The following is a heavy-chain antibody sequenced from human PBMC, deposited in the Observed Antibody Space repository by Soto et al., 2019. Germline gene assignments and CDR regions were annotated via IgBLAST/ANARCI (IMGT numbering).Heavy chain of an antibody. CDR1: GGSISSYY. J-gene: IGHJ5*02. D-gene: IGHD3-3*01. Sequence: SETLSLTCTVSGGSISSYYWSWIRQPPGKGLEWIGYIYYSGSTNYNPSLKSRVTISVDTSKNQFSLKLSSVTAADTAVYYCARVCYDFWSGYFLSYWFDPWGQGTLVTVSS. CDR2: IYYSGST. CDR3: ARVCYDFWSGYFLSYWFDP. V-gene: IGHV4-59*01.